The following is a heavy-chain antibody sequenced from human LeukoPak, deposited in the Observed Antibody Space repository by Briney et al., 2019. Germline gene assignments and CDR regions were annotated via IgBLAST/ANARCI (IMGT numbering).Heavy chain of an antibody. D-gene: IGHD6-19*01. CDR2: INTDGSST. CDR3: ARGGMEQWLASDY. V-gene: IGHV3-74*01. Sequence: PGGSLRLSCAASGFTFSTSWMHWVRQAPGKGLVWVSRINTDGSSTSHADSVKGRFTISRDNAKNTLYLQMNSLRAEDTAVYYCARGGMEQWLASDYWGQGTLVTVSS. J-gene: IGHJ4*02. CDR1: GFTFSTSW.